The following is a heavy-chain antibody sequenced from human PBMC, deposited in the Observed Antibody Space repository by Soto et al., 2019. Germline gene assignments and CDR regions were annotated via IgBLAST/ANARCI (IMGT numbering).Heavy chain of an antibody. CDR1: GFTFSSYA. J-gene: IGHJ4*02. D-gene: IGHD2-8*01. Sequence: EVQLLESGGGLVQPGGSLRLSCAASGFTFSSYAMSWVRQAPGKGLEWVSAISGSGGSTYYADSVKGRFTISRDSSKNTLYLQMNSLRAEDTAVYYCASPPHIVLMVYAIPDYWGQGTLVTVSS. CDR2: ISGSGGST. V-gene: IGHV3-23*01. CDR3: ASPPHIVLMVYAIPDY.